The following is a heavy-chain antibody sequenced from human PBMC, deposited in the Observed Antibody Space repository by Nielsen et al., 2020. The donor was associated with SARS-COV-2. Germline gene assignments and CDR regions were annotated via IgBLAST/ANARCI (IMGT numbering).Heavy chain of an antibody. CDR1: GFTFSDYW. V-gene: IGHV3-7*03. Sequence: GESLKISCAASGFTFSDYWMSWVRPAPGKGLEWVANIHQDGGETRYADSVKGRFTISRDNAKNSLYLQMNSLRAEDTAMYYCARNFYGSGSYPFDPWGQGTLVTVSS. D-gene: IGHD3-10*01. CDR2: IHQDGGET. CDR3: ARNFYGSGSYPFDP. J-gene: IGHJ5*02.